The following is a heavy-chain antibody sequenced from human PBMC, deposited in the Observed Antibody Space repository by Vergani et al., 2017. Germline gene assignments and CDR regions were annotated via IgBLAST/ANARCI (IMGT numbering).Heavy chain of an antibody. J-gene: IGHJ4*02. CDR2: INPNSGDK. CDR1: GYTFTGYY. CDR3: AGGYYYDSSGYYRTPGS. D-gene: IGHD3-22*01. V-gene: IGHV1-2*02. Sequence: QVQLVQSGAEVKQPGASVKVPCKASGYTFTGYYMHWVRQAPGQGLEWMGWINPNSGDKNDAQKFQGRVNMTRDTSISTAYMERSRLRSYDTAVYYCAGGYYYDSSGYYRTPGSWGQGTLVTVSS.